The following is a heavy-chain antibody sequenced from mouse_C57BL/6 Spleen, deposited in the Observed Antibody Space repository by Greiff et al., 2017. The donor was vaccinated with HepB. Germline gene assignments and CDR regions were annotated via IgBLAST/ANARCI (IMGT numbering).Heavy chain of an antibody. V-gene: IGHV3-6*01. J-gene: IGHJ4*01. CDR3: ARGDYDYDVGYAMDY. D-gene: IGHD2-4*01. Sequence: DVQLQESGPGLVKPSQSLSLTCSVTGYSITSGYYWNWIRQFPGNKLEWMGYISYDGSNNYNPSLKNRISITRDISKNQFFLKLNSVTTEDTATYYCARGDYDYDVGYAMDYWGQGTSVTVSS. CDR1: GYSITSGYY. CDR2: ISYDGSN.